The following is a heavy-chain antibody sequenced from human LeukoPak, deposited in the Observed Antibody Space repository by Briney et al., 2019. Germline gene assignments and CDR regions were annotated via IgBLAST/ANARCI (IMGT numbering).Heavy chain of an antibody. Sequence: ASVKVSCKTFGYPFSSCGINWVRQAPGQGLEWMGWISGYNGNTNYAQKFQGRVTMTTDTSTNTAYMDLRSLRSDDTAVYYCARSEYYDSSGYYSFWGQGTLVTVSS. D-gene: IGHD3-22*01. CDR1: GYPFSSCG. J-gene: IGHJ4*02. CDR2: ISGYNGNT. V-gene: IGHV1-18*01. CDR3: ARSEYYDSSGYYSF.